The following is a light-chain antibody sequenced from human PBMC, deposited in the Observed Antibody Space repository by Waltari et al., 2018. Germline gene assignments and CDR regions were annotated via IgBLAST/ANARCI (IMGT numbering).Light chain of an antibody. J-gene: IGLJ2*01. CDR3: CSYASGSTII. CDR1: SNDVGSYNL. CDR2: EGS. Sequence: QSALTQPASVSGSPGQSITISRTGTSNDVGSYNLVSWYQRHPGKAPELLIYEGSKRPSGVSNRFSGSKSGNTASLTISGLQAEDEADYFCCSYASGSTIIFGGGTKLTVL. V-gene: IGLV2-23*01.